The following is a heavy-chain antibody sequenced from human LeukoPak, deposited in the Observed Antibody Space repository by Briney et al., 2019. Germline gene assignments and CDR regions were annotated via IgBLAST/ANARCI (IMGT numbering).Heavy chain of an antibody. Sequence: QAGGSLRLSCAASGFTFSSYAMSWVRQAPGKGPEWVSAISGSGGSTYYADSVKGRFTISRDNSKNTLYLQMNSLRAEDTAVYYCAKVHYYGSGSYKPYYYYGMDVWGQGTTVTVSS. D-gene: IGHD3-10*01. V-gene: IGHV3-23*01. CDR3: AKVHYYGSGSYKPYYYYGMDV. J-gene: IGHJ6*02. CDR1: GFTFSSYA. CDR2: ISGSGGST.